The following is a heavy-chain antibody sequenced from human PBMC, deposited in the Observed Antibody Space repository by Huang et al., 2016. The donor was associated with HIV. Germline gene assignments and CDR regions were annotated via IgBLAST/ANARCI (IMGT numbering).Heavy chain of an antibody. J-gene: IGHJ1*01. D-gene: IGHD2-21*02. CDR2: ITHRVSA. CDR1: GWFFSGYQ. CDR3: ARGLRFCRGGDCFPTHFQH. Sequence: QVRLEQWGAGLLKPSEPLSLTCAVYGWFFSGYQWTWIRQSPGKGLEWIGEITHRVSATYNPSLKTRVTRTGDMSKNQFSLKMTSLTVADTAVYFCARGLRFCRGGDCFPTHFQHWSQG. V-gene: IGHV4-34*02.